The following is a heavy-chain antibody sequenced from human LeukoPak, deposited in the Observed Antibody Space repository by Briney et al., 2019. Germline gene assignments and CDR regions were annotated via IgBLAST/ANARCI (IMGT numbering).Heavy chain of an antibody. J-gene: IGHJ4*02. CDR1: GGSISSFF. V-gene: IGHV4-59*01. CDR3: ASYDLYSGLNRFDL. CDR2: NYYSGNT. D-gene: IGHD6-19*01. Sequence: PSETLSLTCTVYGGSISSFFWSWLRPPPGKGLEWIGHNYYSGNTNYNPSLKSRVTMSVDTSNNQFSLKLNSVTAADTAVYYCASYDLYSGLNRFDLWRQGTLVTVSS.